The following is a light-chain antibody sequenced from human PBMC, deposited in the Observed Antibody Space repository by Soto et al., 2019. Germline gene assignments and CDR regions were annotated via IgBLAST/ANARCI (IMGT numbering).Light chain of an antibody. CDR3: SSWTSSTTQV. CDR1: SSDGGGYNF. Sequence: QSVLTQPASVSGSPGQSITISCTGTSSDGGGYNFVSRYQQHPGKAPKLMIYEVNNRPSGVSNRFSGSKSGNTASLTISGLQAEDEADYYCSSWTSSTTQVLGGGTKLTVL. CDR2: EVN. J-gene: IGLJ3*02. V-gene: IGLV2-14*01.